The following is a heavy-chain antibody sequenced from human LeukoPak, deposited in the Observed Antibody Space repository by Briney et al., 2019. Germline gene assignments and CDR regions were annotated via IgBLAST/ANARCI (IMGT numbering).Heavy chain of an antibody. CDR3: ARRFAVEGWFDP. D-gene: IGHD5-24*01. Sequence: SETLSLTCTVPGGSISSSSYYWGWIRQPPGKGLEWIGSIYYSGSTYYNPSLKSRVTISVDTSKNQFSLKLSSVTAADTAVYYCARRFAVEGWFDPWGQGTLVTVSS. CDR2: IYYSGST. CDR1: GGSISSSSYY. V-gene: IGHV4-39*01. J-gene: IGHJ5*02.